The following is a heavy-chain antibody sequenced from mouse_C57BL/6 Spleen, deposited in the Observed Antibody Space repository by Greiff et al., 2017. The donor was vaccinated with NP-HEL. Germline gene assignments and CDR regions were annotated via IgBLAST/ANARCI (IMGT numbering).Heavy chain of an antibody. V-gene: IGHV1-69*01. D-gene: IGHD1-1*01. J-gene: IGHJ2*01. CDR2: IDPSDSYT. CDR3: ATGSSYVDY. Sequence: VKLQQPGAELVMPGASVKLSCKASGYTFTSYWMHWVKQRPGQGLEWIGEIDPSDSYTNYNQKFKGKSTLTVDKSSSTAYMQLSSLTSEDSAVYYCATGSSYVDYWGQGTTLTVSS. CDR1: GYTFTSYW.